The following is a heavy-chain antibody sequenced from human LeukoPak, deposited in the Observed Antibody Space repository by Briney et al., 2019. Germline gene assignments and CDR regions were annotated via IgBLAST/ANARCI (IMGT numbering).Heavy chain of an antibody. Sequence: GGSLRLSCAASGFTFSSYEMNWVRQAPGKGLEWVSYISSSGSTIYYADSVKGRFTISRDNAKNSLYLQMNSLRAEDTAFYYCARDQYRSSWYPRDYWGQGTLVTVSS. J-gene: IGHJ4*02. CDR3: ARDQYRSSWYPRDY. D-gene: IGHD6-13*01. V-gene: IGHV3-48*03. CDR1: GFTFSSYE. CDR2: ISSSGSTI.